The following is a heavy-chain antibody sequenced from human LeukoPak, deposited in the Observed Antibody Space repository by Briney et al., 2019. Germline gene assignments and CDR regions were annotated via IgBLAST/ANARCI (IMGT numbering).Heavy chain of an antibody. CDR1: GFTFDDYA. CDR2: ISWNSGSI. D-gene: IGHD3-9*01. CDR3: AKGEDYDILTGYWDY. Sequence: GGSLRLSCAASGFTFDDYAMHWVRQAPGKGLEWVSGISWNSGSIGYADSVKGRFTISRDNAKNSLYLQMNSRRAEDMALYYCAKGEDYDILTGYWDYWGQGTLVTVSS. V-gene: IGHV3-9*03. J-gene: IGHJ4*02.